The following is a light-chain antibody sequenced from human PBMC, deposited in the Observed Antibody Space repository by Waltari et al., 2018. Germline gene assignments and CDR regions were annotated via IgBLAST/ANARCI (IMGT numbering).Light chain of an antibody. V-gene: IGKV3-20*01. CDR3: QQYGSSPRT. CDR2: GAS. J-gene: IGKJ2*02. CDR1: PSVSSNY. Sequence: EIVLTQSPGTMSLSPGERATLSCRASPSVSSNYIAWYQQKPGQAPRLLIYGASTRATGIPDRSSGSGSGTDFTLTISRLEPEDFAVYYCQQYGSSPRTFGQGTKLEIK.